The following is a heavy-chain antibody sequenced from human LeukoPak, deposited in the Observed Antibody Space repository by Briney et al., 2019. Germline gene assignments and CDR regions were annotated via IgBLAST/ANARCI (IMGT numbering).Heavy chain of an antibody. CDR2: INHSGST. Sequence: SETLSLTCTVSGGSISSSSYYWSWIRQPPGKGLEWIGEINHSGSTNYNPSLKSRVTISVDTSKNQFSLKLSSVTAADTAVYYCARGRPYMVRGVIFVNWGQGTLVTVSS. D-gene: IGHD3-10*01. CDR1: GGSISSSSYY. CDR3: ARGRPYMVRGVIFVN. V-gene: IGHV4-39*07. J-gene: IGHJ4*02.